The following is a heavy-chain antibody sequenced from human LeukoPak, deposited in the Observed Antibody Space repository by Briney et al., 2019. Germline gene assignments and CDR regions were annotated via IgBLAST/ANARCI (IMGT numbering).Heavy chain of an antibody. CDR3: ARISYYDSSGYPGDY. J-gene: IGHJ4*02. Sequence: GESLKISCKGSGYSFTSYWIGWVRQMPGKGLEWMGIIYPGDSDTRYSPSFQGQVTISADKSIGTAYLQWSSPKASDTAMYYCARISYYDSSGYPGDYWGQGTLVTVSS. CDR2: IYPGDSDT. V-gene: IGHV5-51*01. D-gene: IGHD3-22*01. CDR1: GYSFTSYW.